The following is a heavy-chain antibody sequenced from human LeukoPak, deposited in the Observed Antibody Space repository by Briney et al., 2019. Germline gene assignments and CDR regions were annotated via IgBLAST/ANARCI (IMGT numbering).Heavy chain of an antibody. CDR1: GFTFSSYS. V-gene: IGHV3-21*01. D-gene: IGHD4-23*01. Sequence: GGSLRLSCAASGFTFSSYSMNWVRQAPGKGLEWVSSISSSSSYIYYADSVKGRFTISRDNAKNSLYPQMNSLRAEDTAVYYCARDRAVGLYYYYYMDVWGKGTTVTVSS. J-gene: IGHJ6*03. CDR3: ARDRAVGLYYYYYMDV. CDR2: ISSSSSYI.